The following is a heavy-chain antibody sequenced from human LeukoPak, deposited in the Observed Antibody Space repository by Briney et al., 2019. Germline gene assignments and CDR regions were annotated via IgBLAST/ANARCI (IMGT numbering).Heavy chain of an antibody. CDR2: ISRNGDTT. CDR3: VKALTDDAFDI. J-gene: IGHJ3*02. V-gene: IGHV3-64D*06. CDR1: GCTFSTFP. Sequence: GGSLRLSCSASGCTFSTFPMHWVRQAPGKGLEYFSAISRNGDTTYYADSVKGRFTISRDNSKNTLYLQMSSLRPEDTAVYYCVKALTDDAFDIWGLGTMVTVSS.